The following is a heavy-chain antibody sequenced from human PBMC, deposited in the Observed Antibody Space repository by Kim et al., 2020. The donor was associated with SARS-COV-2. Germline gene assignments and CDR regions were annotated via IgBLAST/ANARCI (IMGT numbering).Heavy chain of an antibody. Sequence: GGSLRLSCAASGFTFSSYGMHWVRQAPGKGLEWVAVISYDGSNKYYADSVKGRFTISRDNSKNTLYLQMNSLRAEDTAVYYCAKVLYSSSSHGYFQHWG. CDR2: ISYDGSNK. CDR3: AKVLYSSSSHGYFQH. J-gene: IGHJ1*01. V-gene: IGHV3-30*18. CDR1: GFTFSSYG. D-gene: IGHD6-6*01.